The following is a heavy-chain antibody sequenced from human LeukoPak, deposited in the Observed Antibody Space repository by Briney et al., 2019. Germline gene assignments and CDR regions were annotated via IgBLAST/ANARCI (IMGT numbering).Heavy chain of an antibody. CDR3: PKSFSGRYQLDY. J-gene: IGHJ4*02. V-gene: IGHV3-23*01. CDR2: ISDSGGTT. CDR1: GCTFSSYA. D-gene: IGHD6-19*01. Sequence: GGSLRLSCAASGCTFSSYAMSWVRQAPGKGLEWVSGISDSGGTTKYADSVKGRFTISRDNSKNTLHLQMNSLRAEDTAVYYCPKSFSGRYQLDYWGQGTLVTVSS.